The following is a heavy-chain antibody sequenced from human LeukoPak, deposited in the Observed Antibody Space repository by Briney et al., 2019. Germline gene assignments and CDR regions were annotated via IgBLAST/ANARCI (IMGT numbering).Heavy chain of an antibody. Sequence: RPGGSLRLSCAASGFTFDDYGMSWVRQAPGKGLEWVSGINWNGGSTGYADSVKGRFTISRDNAKNSLYLQMNSLRAEDTAVYYCARGAYYYDSSGYFRPFWYFDYWGQGTLVTVSS. D-gene: IGHD3-22*01. CDR1: GFTFDDYG. CDR3: ARGAYYYDSSGYFRPFWYFDY. CDR2: INWNGGST. V-gene: IGHV3-20*04. J-gene: IGHJ4*02.